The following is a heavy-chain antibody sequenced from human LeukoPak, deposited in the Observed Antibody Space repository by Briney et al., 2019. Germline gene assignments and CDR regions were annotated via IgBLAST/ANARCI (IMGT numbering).Heavy chain of an antibody. V-gene: IGHV3-30*18. D-gene: IGHD6-19*01. J-gene: IGHJ4*02. Sequence: PGGSLRLSCTASGFIFSSYGMHWVRQAPGKGLEWVAVISYDGTKKYYADSVKGRFTISRDNSKNTLYLQMNSLRAEDTAVYYCAKPQGYSSGWTFLAFDYWGQGTLVTVSS. CDR2: ISYDGTKK. CDR3: AKPQGYSSGWTFLAFDY. CDR1: GFIFSSYG.